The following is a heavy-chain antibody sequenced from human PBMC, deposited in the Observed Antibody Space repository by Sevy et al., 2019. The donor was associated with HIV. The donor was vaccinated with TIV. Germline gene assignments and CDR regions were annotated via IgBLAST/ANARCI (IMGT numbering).Heavy chain of an antibody. Sequence: GGSLRLSCAASGFTFSSYSMNWVRQAPGKGLEWVSYISSSSTIYYADSVKGRFTISRDNAKNSLYLQMNSLRDEDTAVYYCARGWGVSYGMDVWGQGTTVTVSS. CDR1: GFTFSSYS. D-gene: IGHD3-10*01. CDR3: ARGWGVSYGMDV. J-gene: IGHJ6*02. V-gene: IGHV3-48*02. CDR2: ISSSSTI.